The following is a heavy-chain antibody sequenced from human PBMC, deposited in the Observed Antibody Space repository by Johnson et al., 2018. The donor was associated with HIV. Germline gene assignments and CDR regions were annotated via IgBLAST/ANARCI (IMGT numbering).Heavy chain of an antibody. J-gene: IGHJ3*02. Sequence: VQLVESGGGLVQPGGSLRLSCAVSGFTFSSHWMTWVRQAPGKGLEWVANIKTDGSTKYYADSVKGRFTISRDNSKNTLYLQMSSLRTEDAGVYYCTTEGDAFDIWGQGTMVTVSS. CDR3: TTEGDAFDI. CDR2: IKTDGSTK. V-gene: IGHV3-7*03. CDR1: GFTFSSHW.